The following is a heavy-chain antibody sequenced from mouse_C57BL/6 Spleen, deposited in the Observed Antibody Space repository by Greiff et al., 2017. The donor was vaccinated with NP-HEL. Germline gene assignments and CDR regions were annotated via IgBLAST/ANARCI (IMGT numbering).Heavy chain of an antibody. CDR2: IYPGDGDT. CDR3: AKLLKGYAMDY. V-gene: IGHV1-82*01. Sequence: QVTLKESGPELVKPGASVKISCKASGYAFSSSWMNWVKQRPGKGLEWIGRIYPGDGDTNYNGKFKGKATLTADKSSSTAYMQLSSLTSEDSAVYFCAKLLKGYAMDYWGQGTSVTVSS. D-gene: IGHD1-1*01. CDR1: GYAFSSSW. J-gene: IGHJ4*01.